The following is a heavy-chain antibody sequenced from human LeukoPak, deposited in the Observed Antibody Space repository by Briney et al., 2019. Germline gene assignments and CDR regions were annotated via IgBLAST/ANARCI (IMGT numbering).Heavy chain of an antibody. J-gene: IGHJ5*02. CDR3: AREGTYYYESSAYSLFDP. V-gene: IGHV4-61*09. CDR1: GGSINTGSYY. CDR2: IYTTGST. Sequence: SQTLSLTCTVSGGSINTGSYYWRWIRQPAGKGLEWIGHIYTTGSTNYNPSRKSRVTISLHTSKNQFSLKLNSVTAADTAVYYCAREGTYYYESSAYSLFDPWGQGTLVTVSS. D-gene: IGHD3-22*01.